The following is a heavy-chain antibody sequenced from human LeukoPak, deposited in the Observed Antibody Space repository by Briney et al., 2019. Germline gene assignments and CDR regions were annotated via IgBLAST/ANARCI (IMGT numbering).Heavy chain of an antibody. J-gene: IGHJ4*02. CDR3: ARRSSGWYWGY. CDR1: GGSISSYY. V-gene: IGHV4-59*04. Sequence: PSETLSLTCTVSGGSISSYYWSWIRQPPGKGLEWIGNIYYSGSTYYNPSLKSRVTISVDTSKNQFSLKVSSVTAADTAVYHCARRSSGWYWGYWGQGTLVTVSS. CDR2: IYYSGST. D-gene: IGHD6-19*01.